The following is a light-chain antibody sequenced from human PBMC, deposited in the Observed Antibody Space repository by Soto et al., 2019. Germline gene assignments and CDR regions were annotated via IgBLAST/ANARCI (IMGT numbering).Light chain of an antibody. J-gene: IGKJ4*01. Sequence: EIVLTQSPGTLSLSPGERATLSCGASQSVNSNSLAWYQQKPGQSPRLLFYAASNRATVVPDRFSGSGSGTDFTLTISRLEPEDFAVYHCQQYGSSPLTFGGGTKVEIK. CDR2: AAS. CDR1: QSVNSNS. V-gene: IGKV3-20*01. CDR3: QQYGSSPLT.